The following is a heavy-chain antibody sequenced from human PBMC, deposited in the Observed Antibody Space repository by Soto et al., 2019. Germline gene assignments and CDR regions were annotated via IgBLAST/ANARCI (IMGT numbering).Heavy chain of an antibody. V-gene: IGHV3-30*18. CDR1: GFTFSSYG. CDR3: AKPHCSSISCYPNYYYYYGMDV. D-gene: IGHD2-2*01. J-gene: IGHJ6*02. Sequence: QVQLVESGGGVVQPGRSLRLSCAASGFTFSSYGMHWVRQAPGKGLEWVAVISYDGSNKYYADSVKGRFTISRDNSKNTLYLQMNSLRAEDTAIYYGAKPHCSSISCYPNYYYYYGMDVWGQGTTVTVSS. CDR2: ISYDGSNK.